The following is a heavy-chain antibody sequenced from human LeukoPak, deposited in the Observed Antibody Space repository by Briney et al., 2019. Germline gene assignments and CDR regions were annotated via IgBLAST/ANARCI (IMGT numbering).Heavy chain of an antibody. D-gene: IGHD6-13*01. Sequence: SETLSLTCTVSGGSISSSLYHWGWIRQPPGKGLEWIGSIYYSGSTYYNPSLKSRVTISVDTSKNQFSLKLSSVTAADTAVYYCARGYDYGDYWGQGTLVTVSS. CDR3: ARGYDYGDY. CDR2: IYYSGST. J-gene: IGHJ4*02. CDR1: GGSISSSLYH. V-gene: IGHV4-39*01.